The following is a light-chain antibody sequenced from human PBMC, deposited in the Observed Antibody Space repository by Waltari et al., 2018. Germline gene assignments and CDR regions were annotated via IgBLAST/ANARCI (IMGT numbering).Light chain of an antibody. CDR3: QQFYSIPPT. J-gene: IGKJ1*01. V-gene: IGKV1-NL1*01. CDR2: TAS. CDR1: QDISNS. Sequence: DIQMTQSPSSLSASVGDRVTITCRASQDISNSLAWYQQKPGKAPKLLLYTASRLESWVPSRFSCSGSGSDYTLTINSLQPEDFATYYCQQFYSIPPTFGQGTKVEFK.